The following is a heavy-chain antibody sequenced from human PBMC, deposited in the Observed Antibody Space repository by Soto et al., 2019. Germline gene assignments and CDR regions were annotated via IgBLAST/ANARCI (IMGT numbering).Heavy chain of an antibody. CDR2: IYYSGST. CDR3: ARDIGCSGGSCYPNNPSNWFDP. CDR1: GGSISSYY. D-gene: IGHD2-15*01. Sequence: SETLSLTCTVSGGSISSYYWSWIRQPPGKGLEWIGYIYYSGSTNYNPSLKSRVTISVDTSKNQFSLKLSSVTAADTAVYYCARDIGCSGGSCYPNNPSNWFDPWGQGTLVTVSS. V-gene: IGHV4-59*01. J-gene: IGHJ5*02.